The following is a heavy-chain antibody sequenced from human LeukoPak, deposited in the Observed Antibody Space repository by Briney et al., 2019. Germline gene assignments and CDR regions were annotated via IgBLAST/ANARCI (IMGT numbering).Heavy chain of an antibody. V-gene: IGHV3-21*01. Sequence: TGGSLRLSCAASGFTFSTYGISWVRQAPGKGLEWVSSISSGSTYIYYADSVRGRFTISRDNANNSLYLQMNSLRAEDTAVYFCAKDDSSGLITLGTFQHWGQGTLVTVSS. CDR3: AKDDSSGLITLGTFQH. CDR1: GFTFSTYG. J-gene: IGHJ1*01. D-gene: IGHD6-19*01. CDR2: ISSGSTYI.